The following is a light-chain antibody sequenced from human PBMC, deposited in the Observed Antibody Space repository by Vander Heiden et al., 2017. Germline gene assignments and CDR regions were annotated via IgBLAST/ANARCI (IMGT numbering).Light chain of an antibody. V-gene: IGLV2-14*03. J-gene: IGLJ1*01. CDR2: DVT. CDR3: SSYTSSNSLV. CDR1: SSDVGANNY. Sequence: QSALTQPASVSGSPGQSITISCTGTSSDVGANNYVSCYQQHPAKAPKLIIYDVTDRPSGVSNRFSGSKSGNTASLTTSGLQAEDEADYYCSSYTSSNSLVFGTGTMVTVL.